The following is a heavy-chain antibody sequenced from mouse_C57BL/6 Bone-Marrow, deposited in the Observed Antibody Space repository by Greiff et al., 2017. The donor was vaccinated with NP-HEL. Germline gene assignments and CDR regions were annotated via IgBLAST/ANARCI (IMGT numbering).Heavy chain of an antibody. V-gene: IGHV1-82*01. Sequence: VKLMESGPELVKPGASVKISCKASGYAFSSSWMNWVKQRPGKGLEWIGRIYPGDGDTNYIGKFKGKATLTADKSSSTAYMQLSSLTSEDSAVYFCAREVYYDYSAWFAYWGQGTLVTVSA. J-gene: IGHJ3*01. CDR2: IYPGDGDT. D-gene: IGHD2-4*01. CDR3: AREVYYDYSAWFAY. CDR1: GYAFSSSW.